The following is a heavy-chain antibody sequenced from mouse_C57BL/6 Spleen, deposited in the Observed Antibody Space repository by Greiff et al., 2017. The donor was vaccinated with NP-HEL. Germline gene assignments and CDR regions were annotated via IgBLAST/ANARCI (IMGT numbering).Heavy chain of an antibody. Sequence: EVKLVETGGGLVKPGGSLKLSCAASGFTFSSYAMSWVRQTPEKRLEWVATISDGGSYTYYPDNVKGRFTISRDNAKNNLYLQMSHLKSEDTAMYYCARDEEDYYAMDYWGQGTSVTVSS. CDR1: GFTFSSYA. CDR3: ARDEEDYYAMDY. V-gene: IGHV5-4*01. J-gene: IGHJ4*01. CDR2: ISDGGSYT.